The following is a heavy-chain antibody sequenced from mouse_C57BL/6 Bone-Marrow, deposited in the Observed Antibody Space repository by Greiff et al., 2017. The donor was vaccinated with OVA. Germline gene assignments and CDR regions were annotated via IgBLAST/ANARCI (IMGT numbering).Heavy chain of an antibody. V-gene: IGHV1-81*01. CDR3: ASDDYGGVYFYF. J-gene: IGHJ2*01. CDR2: IYPRSGNT. Sequence: QVQLQQSGAELARPGASVKLSCKASGYTFTSYGISWVKQRTGQGLEWIGEIYPRSGNTYYNEKFKGKATMTADKSSSTAYMELRSLTSEDSAVYFCASDDYGGVYFYFCGQGTTLTVSS. CDR1: GYTFTSYG. D-gene: IGHD2-4*01.